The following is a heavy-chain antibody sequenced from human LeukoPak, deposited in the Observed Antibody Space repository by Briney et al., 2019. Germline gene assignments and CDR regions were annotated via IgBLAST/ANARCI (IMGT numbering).Heavy chain of an antibody. D-gene: IGHD3-3*01. V-gene: IGHV4-39*01. J-gene: IGHJ5*02. CDR3: ARLYDFWSGDHNWFDP. Sequence: SETLSLTCTVSGGSISSSSYYWGWVRQPPGKGLEWIRSIYYSGNTYYNPSLKSRVTISVDTSKNQFSLKLSSVTAADTAVYYCARLYDFWSGDHNWFDPWGQGTLVTVSS. CDR1: GGSISSSSYY. CDR2: IYYSGNT.